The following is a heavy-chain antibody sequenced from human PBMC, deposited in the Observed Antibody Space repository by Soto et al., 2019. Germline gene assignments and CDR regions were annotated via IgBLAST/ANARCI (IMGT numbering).Heavy chain of an antibody. J-gene: IGHJ5*02. CDR2: FDPEDGET. CDR3: ATVGQWLVRWFDP. Sequence: GAPVKISCKVSRYTLTELSMHWVRQAPGKGLEWMGGFDPEDGETIYAQKFQGRVTMTEDTSTDTAYMELSSLRSEDTAVYYCATVGQWLVRWFDPWGQGTLVSVSS. V-gene: IGHV1-24*01. D-gene: IGHD6-19*01. CDR1: RYTLTELS.